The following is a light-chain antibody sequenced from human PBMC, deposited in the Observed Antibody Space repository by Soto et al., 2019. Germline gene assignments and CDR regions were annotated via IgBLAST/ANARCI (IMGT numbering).Light chain of an antibody. J-gene: IGLJ2*01. CDR3: QSYDSSLSISV. V-gene: IGLV1-40*01. CDR2: GDI. Sequence: QSALTQPPSVSGAPGQRVSLSCTGTSSNIGAGYDVHWYQHLPGTAPKLLIFGDINRPSGVPDRFSGSKSGTSASLAITGLQAEDEADYYCQSYDSSLSISVFGGGTQLTVL. CDR1: SSNIGAGYD.